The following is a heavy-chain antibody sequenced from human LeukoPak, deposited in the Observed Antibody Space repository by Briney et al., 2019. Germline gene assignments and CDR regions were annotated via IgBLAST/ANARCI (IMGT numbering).Heavy chain of an antibody. CDR1: GYTFTSYA. V-gene: IGHV1-3*01. CDR2: INAGNGNT. Sequence: GASVNVSCTASGYTFTSYAMHWVRQAPGQRLEWMGWINAGNGNTKYSQKFQGRVTITRDTSASTAYMELSSLRSEDTAVYYCARDSSGWSALYYYYGMDVWGQGTTVTVSS. J-gene: IGHJ6*02. CDR3: ARDSSGWSALYYYYGMDV. D-gene: IGHD6-19*01.